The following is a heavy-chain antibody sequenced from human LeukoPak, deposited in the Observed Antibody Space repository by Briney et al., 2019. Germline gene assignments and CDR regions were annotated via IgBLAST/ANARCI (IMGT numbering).Heavy chain of an antibody. J-gene: IGHJ6*02. D-gene: IGHD3-3*01. CDR1: GYTFTSYY. V-gene: IGHV1-18*04. Sequence: ASVKVSCKASGYTFTSYYMHWVRQAPGQGLEWMGWISACNGNTNYAQKLQGRVTMTTDTSTSTAYMELRSLRSDDTAVYYCAKTYYDFWSGYGYYGMDVWGQGTTVTVSS. CDR2: ISACNGNT. CDR3: AKTYYDFWSGYGYYGMDV.